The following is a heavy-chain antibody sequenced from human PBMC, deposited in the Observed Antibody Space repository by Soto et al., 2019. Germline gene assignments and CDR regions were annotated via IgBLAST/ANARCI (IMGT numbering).Heavy chain of an antibody. J-gene: IGHJ6*02. CDR3: AMRYYDFWSGYYYGMDV. CDR2: INHSGST. V-gene: IGHV4-34*01. D-gene: IGHD3-3*01. CDR1: GGSFSGYY. Sequence: SETLSLTCAVYGGSFSGYYWSWIRQPPGKGLEWIGEINHSGSTNYNPSLKSRVTISVDTSKNQFSLKLSSVTAADTAVYYCAMRYYDFWSGYYYGMDVWGQGTTVTVSS.